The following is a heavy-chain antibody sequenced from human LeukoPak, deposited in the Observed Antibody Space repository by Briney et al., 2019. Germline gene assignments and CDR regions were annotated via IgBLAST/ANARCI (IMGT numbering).Heavy chain of an antibody. CDR1: GYTFTSYG. V-gene: IGHV1-18*01. CDR2: ISAYNGNT. J-gene: IGHJ4*02. D-gene: IGHD5-24*01. Sequence: ASVKVSCKASGYTFTSYGISWVRQAPGQGLEWMGWISAYNGNTNYAQKFQGRVTITADKSTSTAYMELSSLRSEDTAVYYCARIESPFDYWGQGTLVTVSS. CDR3: ARIESPFDY.